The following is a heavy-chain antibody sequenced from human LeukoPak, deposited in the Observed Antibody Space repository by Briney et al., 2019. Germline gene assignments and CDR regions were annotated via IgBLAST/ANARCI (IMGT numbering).Heavy chain of an antibody. V-gene: IGHV4-59*01. Sequence: SETLSLTCSVSGGSITSYYWNWIRQPPGKGLEWIGYLYHSGNTNYNPSLKSRVTISVDTSKNQFSLHLSSVTPADTAVYYCARLESGVLGDPYYYDSTGYYYRGYFDSWGQGTLVTVSS. CDR1: GGSITSYY. D-gene: IGHD3-22*01. J-gene: IGHJ4*02. CDR3: ARLESGVLGDPYYYDSTGYYYRGYFDS. CDR2: LYHSGNT.